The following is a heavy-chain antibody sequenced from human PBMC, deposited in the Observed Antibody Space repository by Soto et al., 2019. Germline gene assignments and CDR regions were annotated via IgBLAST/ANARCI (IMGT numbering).Heavy chain of an antibody. J-gene: IGHJ4*02. V-gene: IGHV1-69*13. CDR2: IIPLFGTA. CDR1: GGTFSTYA. CDR3: ARPKGSYSSGYYYFDY. D-gene: IGHD6-19*01. Sequence: GASVKVSCKTSGGTFSTYAIYWVRQAPGQGLEWMGAIIPLFGTADYAQKFQGRVTITADESTSTASKELSSLRSEDTAVYYCARPKGSYSSGYYYFDYWGQGTLVTVSS.